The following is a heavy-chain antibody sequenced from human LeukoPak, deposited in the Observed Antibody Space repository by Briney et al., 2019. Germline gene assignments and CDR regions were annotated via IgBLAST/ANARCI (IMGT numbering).Heavy chain of an antibody. CDR3: AKDIQYSLDY. CDR1: GFTFSRYS. V-gene: IGHV3-21*03. J-gene: IGHJ4*02. Sequence: GGSLRLSCAASGFTFSRYSMNWVRQAPGKGLEWVSSISIGNTYIYYADSVKGRFTISRDNAKNSLYLQLNSLRAEDTAVYYCAKDIQYSLDYWGQGTLVTVSS. D-gene: IGHD5-18*01. CDR2: ISIGNTYI.